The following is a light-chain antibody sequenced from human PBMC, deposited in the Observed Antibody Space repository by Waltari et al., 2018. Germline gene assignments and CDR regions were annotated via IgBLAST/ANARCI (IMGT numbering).Light chain of an antibody. J-gene: IGLJ2*01. V-gene: IGLV7-43*01. CDR3: LLYYGGAQLV. CDR1: TGAVTSGYY. CDR2: STS. Sequence: QPVVTQEPSLTVSPGGTVTLTCASSTGAVTSGYYPNWFQQKPGQAPRALIYSTSNQHSWTPARFSGSLLGGKAALTLSGVQPEDEAEYYCLLYYGGAQLVFGGGTKLTVL.